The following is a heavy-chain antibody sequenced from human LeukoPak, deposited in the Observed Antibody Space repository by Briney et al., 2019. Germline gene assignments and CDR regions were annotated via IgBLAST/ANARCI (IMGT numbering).Heavy chain of an antibody. Sequence: PSETLSLTCTVSGYSISSGYYWGWIRQPPGKGLEWIGSIYHSGSTYYNASLKSRVTISVYTSKNQFSLKLSSVTAADTAVYYCASERLRDYYDSSGYDVWGKGTTVTISS. CDR2: IYHSGST. CDR3: ASERLRDYYDSSGYDV. D-gene: IGHD3-22*01. CDR1: GYSISSGYY. V-gene: IGHV4-38-2*02. J-gene: IGHJ6*04.